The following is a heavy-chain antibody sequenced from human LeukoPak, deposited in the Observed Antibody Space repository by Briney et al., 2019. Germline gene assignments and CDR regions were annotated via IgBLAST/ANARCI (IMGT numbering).Heavy chain of an antibody. CDR3: ARQGSGNYSDY. Sequence: GESLKISCMVSGYSFTAYWIGWVRQMPGKGLEWMGIVYPGDSESRYRPPFQGQVTISADKSISTAYLQWSSLKASDTAIYYCARQGSGNYSDYWGQGTLVTVSS. V-gene: IGHV5-51*01. D-gene: IGHD3-10*01. J-gene: IGHJ4*02. CDR1: GYSFTAYW. CDR2: VYPGDSES.